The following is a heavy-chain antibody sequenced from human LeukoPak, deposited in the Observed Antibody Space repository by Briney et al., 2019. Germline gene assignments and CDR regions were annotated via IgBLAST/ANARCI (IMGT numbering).Heavy chain of an antibody. J-gene: IGHJ4*02. CDR3: AKQGKKSAFDS. CDR1: GYSISSGYY. D-gene: IGHD7-27*01. V-gene: IGHV4-38-2*02. CDR2: IYHSGST. Sequence: PSETLSLTCTVSGYSISSGYYWGWIRQPPGKGLEWIGSIYHSGSTYYNPSLKSRVTLSVDTSKNQFSLKLKSLTATDTAVYYCAKQGKKSAFDSWGKGTLVTVSS.